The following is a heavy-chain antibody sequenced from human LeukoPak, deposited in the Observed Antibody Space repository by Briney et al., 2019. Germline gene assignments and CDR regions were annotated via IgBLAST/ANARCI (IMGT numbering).Heavy chain of an antibody. CDR2: IYYSGST. CDR3: ARDQPFDY. CDR1: GGSISTSSYY. V-gene: IGHV4-39*07. J-gene: IGHJ4*02. Sequence: SETLSLTCTVSGGSISTSSYYWGWIRQPPGKGLEWIGSIYYSGSTYYNPSLKSRVTISVDTSKNQFSLKLSSVTAADTAVYYCARDQPFDYWGQGTLVTVSS.